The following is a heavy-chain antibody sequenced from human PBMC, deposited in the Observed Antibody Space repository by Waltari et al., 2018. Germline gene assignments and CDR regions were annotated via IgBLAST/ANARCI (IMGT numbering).Heavy chain of an antibody. V-gene: IGHV4-39*01. CDR1: GGSISSSSYY. Sequence: QLQLPESGPGLVKPSETLSLTCTVPGGSISSSSYYWGWIRQPPGKGLEWIGSIYYSGSTYYNPSLKSRVTISVDTSKNQFSLKLSSVTAADTAVYYCARPFRHDDAFDIWGQGTMVTVSS. CDR3: ARPFRHDDAFDI. CDR2: IYYSGST. J-gene: IGHJ3*02.